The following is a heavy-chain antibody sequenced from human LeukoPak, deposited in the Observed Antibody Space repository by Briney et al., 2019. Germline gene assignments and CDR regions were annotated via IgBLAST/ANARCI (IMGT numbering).Heavy chain of an antibody. V-gene: IGHV4-61*02. CDR3: ARDGPAISSYYYYYYYMDV. CDR2: IYTSGST. J-gene: IGHJ6*03. Sequence: SETLSLTCTVSGGSISSGSYYWSWIRQPAGKGLEWIGRIYTSGSTNYNPSLKSRVTISVDTSKNQFSLKLSSVTAADTAVYYCARDGPAISSYYYYYYYMDVWGKGTTVTVSS. D-gene: IGHD2-21*02. CDR1: GGSISSGSYY.